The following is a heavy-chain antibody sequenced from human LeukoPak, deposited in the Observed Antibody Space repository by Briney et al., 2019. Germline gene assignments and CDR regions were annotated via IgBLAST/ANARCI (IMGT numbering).Heavy chain of an antibody. J-gene: IGHJ6*02. CDR2: IIPIFGIA. CDR1: GGTFSSYA. Sequence: GASVKVSCKASGGTFSSYAISWVRQAPGQGLEWMGRIIPIFGIANCAQKFQGRVTITADKSTSTAYMELSSLRSEDTAVYYCARGNTSHCYTRGFDCYYYGMDVWGQGTTVTVSS. V-gene: IGHV1-69*04. D-gene: IGHD2-2*02. CDR3: ARGNTSHCYTRGFDCYYYGMDV.